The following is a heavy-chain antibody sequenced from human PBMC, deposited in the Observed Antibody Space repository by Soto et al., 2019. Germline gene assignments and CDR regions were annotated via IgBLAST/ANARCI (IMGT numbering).Heavy chain of an antibody. D-gene: IGHD5-18*01. CDR3: ARGKNSYGQGTYYYYYGMDV. CDR1: GFTFSSYW. Sequence: PGGSLRLSCAASGFTFSSYWMSWVRQAPGKGLEWVANIKQDGSEKYYVDSVKGRFTISRDNAKNSLYLQMNSLRAEDTAVYYCARGKNSYGQGTYYYYYGMDVWGQGTTVTVSS. CDR2: IKQDGSEK. J-gene: IGHJ6*02. V-gene: IGHV3-7*01.